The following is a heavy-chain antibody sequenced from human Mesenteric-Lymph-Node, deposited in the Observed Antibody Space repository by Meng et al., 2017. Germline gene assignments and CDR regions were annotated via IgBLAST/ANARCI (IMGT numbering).Heavy chain of an antibody. CDR3: ARDTRGDVQLERPTRWFDP. CDR1: GFTFSSYW. J-gene: IGHJ5*02. V-gene: IGHV3-7*01. D-gene: IGHD1-1*01. CDR2: IKQDGSEK. Sequence: GESLKISCAASGFTFSSYWMSWVRQAPGKGLEWVANIKQDGSEKYYVDSVKGRFTISRDNAKNSLYLQMNSLRAEDTAVYYCARDTRGDVQLERPTRWFDPWGQGTLVTVSS.